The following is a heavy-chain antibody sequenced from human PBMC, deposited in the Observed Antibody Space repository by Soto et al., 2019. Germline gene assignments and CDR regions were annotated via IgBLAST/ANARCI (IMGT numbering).Heavy chain of an antibody. CDR1: GGSITSSY. Sequence: PSETLSLTCFVSGGSITSSYWRWIRRPPGKGLEWIAYIYDTGISGYTPSTSYNPSLKSRVTMSVDTSKSQFSLKLTSVTAADKAVYYCARGEDAFFYYGLDVRGQGITFTVSS. J-gene: IGHJ6*02. CDR3: ARGEDAFFYYGLDV. D-gene: IGHD3-16*01. CDR2: IYDTGISGYTPST. V-gene: IGHV4-59*01.